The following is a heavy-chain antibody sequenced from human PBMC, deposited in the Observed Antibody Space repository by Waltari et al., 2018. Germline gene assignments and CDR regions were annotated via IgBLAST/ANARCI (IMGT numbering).Heavy chain of an antibody. CDR1: GGSISSYY. Sequence: QVQLQESGPGLVKPSETLSLTCTVSGGSISSYYWSWIRQPPGKGLEWIGYIYYSGSTNYNPALKSRVTISVDTSKNQFSLKLSSVTAADTAVYYCARKPIRRSGYYYGMDVWGQGTTVTVSS. CDR2: IYYSGST. CDR3: ARKPIRRSGYYYGMDV. D-gene: IGHD5-12*01. J-gene: IGHJ6*02. V-gene: IGHV4-59*01.